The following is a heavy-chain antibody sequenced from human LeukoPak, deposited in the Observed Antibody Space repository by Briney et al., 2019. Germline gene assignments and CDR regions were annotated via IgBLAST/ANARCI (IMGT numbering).Heavy chain of an antibody. V-gene: IGHV4-59*12. J-gene: IGHJ4*02. CDR1: YGSYY. CDR2: IYYSGIT. Sequence: SETLSLTCTVSYGSYYWSWIRQPPGKGLEWIGYIYYSGITNYNPSLKSRVTLSVDTSKNQFSLRLTSVTAADTAVYYCARDWEYYYDRSGYNDYWGQGTLVIVSS. CDR3: ARDWEYYYDRSGYNDY. D-gene: IGHD3-22*01.